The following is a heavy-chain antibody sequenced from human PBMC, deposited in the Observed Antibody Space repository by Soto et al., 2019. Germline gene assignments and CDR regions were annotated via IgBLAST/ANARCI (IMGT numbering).Heavy chain of an antibody. Sequence: EASVKVSCKASGGTFSSYAISWVRQAPGQGLEWMGGIIPIFGTANYAQKFQGRVTITRDTSASTAYMELSSLRSEDTAVYYCARSIVVVTALDYWGQGTLVTVSS. J-gene: IGHJ4*02. CDR1: GGTFSSYA. CDR2: IIPIFGTA. CDR3: ARSIVVVTALDY. D-gene: IGHD2-21*02. V-gene: IGHV1-69*05.